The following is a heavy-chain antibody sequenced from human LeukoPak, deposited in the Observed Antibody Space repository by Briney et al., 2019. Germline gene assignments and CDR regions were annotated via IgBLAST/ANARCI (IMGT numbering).Heavy chain of an antibody. Sequence: SETLSLTCTVSGGSISSSSYYWSWIRQPPGKGLEWIGYIYYSGSTNYNPSLKSRVTISVDTSKNQFSLKLSSVTAADTAVYYCARGYSSGWNDYWGQGTLVTVSS. V-gene: IGHV4-61*01. CDR2: IYYSGST. CDR1: GGSISSSSYY. CDR3: ARGYSSGWNDY. D-gene: IGHD6-19*01. J-gene: IGHJ4*02.